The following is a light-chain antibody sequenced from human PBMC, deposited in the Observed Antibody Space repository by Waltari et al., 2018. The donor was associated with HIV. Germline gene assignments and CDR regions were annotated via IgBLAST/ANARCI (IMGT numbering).Light chain of an antibody. CDR3: QQSYSFT. J-gene: IGKJ4*01. Sequence: DIQMTQSPSSLSASVGDRVTITCRASQSIGNYLTWYQQKVGKAPKLLIYGASTLQSGVPPRFSGSGSGTDFTLTISSLQPEDFATYYCQQSYSFTFGGGTKVEIK. CDR1: QSIGNY. V-gene: IGKV1-39*01. CDR2: GAS.